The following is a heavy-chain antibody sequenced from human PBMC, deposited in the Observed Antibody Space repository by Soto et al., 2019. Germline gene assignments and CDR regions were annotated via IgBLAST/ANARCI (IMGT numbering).Heavy chain of an antibody. Sequence: ETLSLTCTVSGGSISSYYWSWIRQPAGKGLEWIGRIYTSGSTNYNPSLKSRVTMSVDTSKNQFSLKLSSVTAADTAVYYCARDFQSDFWSGPWNYYYGMDVWGQGTTVTVSS. J-gene: IGHJ6*02. CDR1: GGSISSYY. CDR3: ARDFQSDFWSGPWNYYYGMDV. CDR2: IYTSGST. V-gene: IGHV4-4*07. D-gene: IGHD3-3*01.